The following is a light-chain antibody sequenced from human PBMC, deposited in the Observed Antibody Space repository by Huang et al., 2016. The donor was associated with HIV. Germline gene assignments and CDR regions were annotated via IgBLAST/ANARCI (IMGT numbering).Light chain of an antibody. CDR3: QQTYTTPWT. CDR1: QSISAY. V-gene: IGKV1-39*01. CDR2: DAS. J-gene: IGKJ1*01. Sequence: DIQMTQSPSSRSASVGGRVSISCRASQSISAYLNWYQQRPGKPPKILIYDASRLQSGVSSRFSGSGSGTDFTLTISSLQPEDFATYYCQQTYTTPWTFGHGTKVEIK.